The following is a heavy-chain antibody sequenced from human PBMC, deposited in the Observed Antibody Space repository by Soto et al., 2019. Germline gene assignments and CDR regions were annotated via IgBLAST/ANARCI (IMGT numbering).Heavy chain of an antibody. J-gene: IGHJ6*02. Sequence: QVQLVQSGAEVKKPGSSVKVSCKASGGTFSSYAISWVRQAPGQGLEWMGGLIPIFGTANYAQTFQGRVTISADESPSTAYMELSSLRSEDTAVYYCAAGWVPTTYYYYGMDVWGQGTTVTVSS. CDR2: LIPIFGTA. D-gene: IGHD1-7*01. CDR3: AAGWVPTTYYYYGMDV. CDR1: GGTFSSYA. V-gene: IGHV1-69*01.